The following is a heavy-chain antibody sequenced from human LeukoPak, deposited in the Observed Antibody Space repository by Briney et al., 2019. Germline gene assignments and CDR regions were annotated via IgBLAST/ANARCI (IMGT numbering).Heavy chain of an antibody. D-gene: IGHD3-10*01. Sequence: GGSLRLSCAASGFTFSSYGMHWVRQAPGKGLEWVAVIWYDGSNKYYADSVKGRFTISRDNSKNTLYLQMNSLRAEDTAVYYCARDQTLWFGEFDAFDIWGQGTMVTVSS. CDR2: IWYDGSNK. CDR3: ARDQTLWFGEFDAFDI. CDR1: GFTFSSYG. J-gene: IGHJ3*02. V-gene: IGHV3-33*01.